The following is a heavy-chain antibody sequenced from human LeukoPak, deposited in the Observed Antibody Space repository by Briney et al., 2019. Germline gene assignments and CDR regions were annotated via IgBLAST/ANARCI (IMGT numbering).Heavy chain of an antibody. CDR2: ISAYNGNT. Sequence: ASVKVSCKASGYTFTSYGISWVRQAPGQGLEWMGWISAYNGNTNYAQKLQGRVTMTTDTSTSTAYMELRSLRSDDTAVYYCAREKTITIFGVVNYYYYYMDVWGKGTTVTVSS. CDR3: AREKTITIFGVVNYYYYYMDV. J-gene: IGHJ6*03. CDR1: GYTFTSYG. D-gene: IGHD3-3*01. V-gene: IGHV1-18*01.